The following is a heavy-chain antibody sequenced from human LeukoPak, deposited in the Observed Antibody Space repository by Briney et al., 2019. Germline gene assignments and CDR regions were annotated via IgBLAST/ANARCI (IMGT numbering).Heavy chain of an antibody. CDR3: AKRDSSGYYHYWYFDL. V-gene: IGHV3-23*01. Sequence: PGGSLRLLCAASGFTFSSYAMSWVRQAPGKGLEWVSAISGSGGSTYYADSVKGRFTISRDNSKNTLYLQMNSLRAEDTAVYYCAKRDSSGYYHYWYFDLWGRGTLVTVSS. D-gene: IGHD3-22*01. J-gene: IGHJ2*01. CDR1: GFTFSSYA. CDR2: ISGSGGST.